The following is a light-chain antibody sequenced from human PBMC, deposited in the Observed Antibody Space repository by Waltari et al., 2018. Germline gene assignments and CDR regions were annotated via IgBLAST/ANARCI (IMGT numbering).Light chain of an antibody. CDR3: QQAYKFPYT. V-gene: IGKV1-16*01. J-gene: IGKJ2*01. CDR1: QVIDNY. Sequence: DIQMTQSPSSLSVSVGDTVTITCQASQVIDNYLNWFQQKPGEAPKLLIYRASTLESGTPSRVSGGGSGTDFTLIIGSLQPEDFATYHCQQAYKFPYTFGQGTKVEIK. CDR2: RAS.